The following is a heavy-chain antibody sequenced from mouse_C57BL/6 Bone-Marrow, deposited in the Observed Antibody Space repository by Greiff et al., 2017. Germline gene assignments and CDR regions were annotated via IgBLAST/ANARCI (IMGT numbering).Heavy chain of an antibody. CDR3: AKREWSHFAY. J-gene: IGHJ2*01. CDR2: LSSGSSSI. CDR1: GFTFSDYG. V-gene: IGHV5-17*01. D-gene: IGHD1-1*02. Sequence: EVMLVESGGGLVKPGGSLKLSCAASGFTFSDYGMHWVRQAPEKGLEWVAYLSSGSSSIYYADTVKGRFTFSRDNAKNTLFLQMPSVRSEYTAMYYSAKREWSHFAYWGQGTTLTVSA.